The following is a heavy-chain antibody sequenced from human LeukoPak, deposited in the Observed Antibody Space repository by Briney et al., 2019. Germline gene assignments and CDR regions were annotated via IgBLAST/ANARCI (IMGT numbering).Heavy chain of an antibody. CDR2: IKSKAEGGTT. CDR1: GXTFSNAW. Sequence: GGSLRLSFAASGXTFSNAWMNWVRQAPGKGLEWVGRIKSKAEGGTTDYAAPVKGRFTISRDDSKNTLFLQMNSLKTEDTAVYYCTTGRSSSWPDYWGQGTLVTVSS. J-gene: IGHJ4*02. V-gene: IGHV3-15*01. CDR3: TTGRSSSWPDY. D-gene: IGHD6-13*01.